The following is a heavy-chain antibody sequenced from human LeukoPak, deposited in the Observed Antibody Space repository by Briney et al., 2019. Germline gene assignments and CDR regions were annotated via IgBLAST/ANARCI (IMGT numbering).Heavy chain of an antibody. CDR2: ITGSGGIT. J-gene: IGHJ3*02. CDR1: GFTFSSYA. D-gene: IGHD3-16*01. Sequence: GGSLRLSCAASGFTFSSYAMSWVRQAPGKGLEWVSAITGSGGITYNADSVKGRFTISRDNSKNTLYLQMNSLRAEDTAVYYCAKRGEPSTVDAFDIWGQGTMVTVSS. V-gene: IGHV3-23*01. CDR3: AKRGEPSTVDAFDI.